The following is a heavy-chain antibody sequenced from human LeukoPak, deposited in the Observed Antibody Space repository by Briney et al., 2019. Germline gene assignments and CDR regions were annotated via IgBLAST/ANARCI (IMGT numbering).Heavy chain of an antibody. CDR3: ARDRVSRLLPFDY. CDR2: ISGSGSLI. J-gene: IGHJ4*02. V-gene: IGHV3-21*01. Sequence: GGSLRLSCAASGFTFSSYSMNWVRQAPGRGLEWVSCISGSGSLIYYADSVKGRFTISRDNAKNSLYLQMNSLRAEDTAVYYCARDRVSRLLPFDYWGQGTLVTVSS. D-gene: IGHD6-25*01. CDR1: GFTFSSYS.